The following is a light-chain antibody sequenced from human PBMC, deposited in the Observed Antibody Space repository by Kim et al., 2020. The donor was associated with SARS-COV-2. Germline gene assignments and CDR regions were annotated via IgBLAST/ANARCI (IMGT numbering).Light chain of an antibody. J-gene: IGLJ2*01. CDR2: GKN. Sequence: SSELTQDPAVSVALGQTVRITCQGDSLRTYYATWYQQKPGQAPIVVIYGKNNRPSGIPDRFSGSSSGNTASLTITGTQAGDEADYYCNSRDSGDNVVFGGGTQLTVL. CDR1: SLRTYY. V-gene: IGLV3-19*01. CDR3: NSRDSGDNVV.